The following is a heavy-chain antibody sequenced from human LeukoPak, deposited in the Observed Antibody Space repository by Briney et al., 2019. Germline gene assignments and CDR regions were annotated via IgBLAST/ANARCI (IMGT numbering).Heavy chain of an antibody. CDR1: DDSFSSHY. V-gene: IGHV4-59*11. CDR3: ARDLVTVTKGFDI. J-gene: IGHJ3*02. CDR2: ISYIGST. D-gene: IGHD4-17*01. Sequence: SETLSLTCAVSDDSFSSHYWTWIRQPPGKGLEWIGYISYIGSTNYNPSLKSRVTISIDTSKNQFSLKLSSVTAADTAVYFRARDLVTVTKGFDIWGQGTMVSVSS.